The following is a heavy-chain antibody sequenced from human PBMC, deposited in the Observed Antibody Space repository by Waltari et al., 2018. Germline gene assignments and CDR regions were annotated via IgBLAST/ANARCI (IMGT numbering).Heavy chain of an antibody. CDR1: GDSVTTGDYY. CDR3: ARDHAWAATAF. J-gene: IGHJ4*02. D-gene: IGHD1-1*01. V-gene: IGHV4-30-4*08. CDR2: IPKSDT. Sequence: QVHLQESGPGLLKPSQTLSLSCTVSGDSVTTGDYYLTWIRQPPGKGLEWLGYIPKSDTAYNPSLKGPAAISIDTSNTHFSLTLMSLTAADTAIYYCARDHAWAATAFWGQGTLVTVSS.